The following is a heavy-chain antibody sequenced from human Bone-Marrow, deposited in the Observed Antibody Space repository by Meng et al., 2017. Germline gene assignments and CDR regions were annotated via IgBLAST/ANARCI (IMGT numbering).Heavy chain of an antibody. CDR1: GFTFSNYE. CDR2: ISGSGGSK. V-gene: IGHV3-23*01. J-gene: IGHJ4*01. D-gene: IGHD5-24*01. CDR3: AKSRDGYRHPGYYFDY. Sequence: GGSLRLSCAASGFTFSNYEMNWVRQAPGKGLEWVSAISGSGGSKYYADSVKGRFTISRDNSKNTLYLQMNSLRAEDTAVYYCAKSRDGYRHPGYYFDYWGQGNQV.